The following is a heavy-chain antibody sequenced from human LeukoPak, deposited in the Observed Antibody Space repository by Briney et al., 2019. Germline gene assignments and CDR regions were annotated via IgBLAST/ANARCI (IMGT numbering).Heavy chain of an antibody. CDR2: IYYSGST. Sequence: PSETLPLTCTVSGGSISSYYWSWIRQPPGKGLEWIGYIYYSGSTNYNPSLKSRVTISVDTSKNQFSLKLSSVTAADTAVYYCARQKSSGSWPYDYWGQGTLVTVSS. CDR1: GGSISSYY. CDR3: ARQKSSGSWPYDY. J-gene: IGHJ4*02. V-gene: IGHV4-59*08. D-gene: IGHD3-10*01.